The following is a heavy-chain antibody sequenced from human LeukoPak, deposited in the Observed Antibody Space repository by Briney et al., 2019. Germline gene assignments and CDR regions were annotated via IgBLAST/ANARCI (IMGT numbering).Heavy chain of an antibody. Sequence: SETLSLTCTVSGGSISSGGYYWSWIRQHPGKGLEWIGYIYHSGSTYYNPSLKSRVTISVDTSKNQFSLKLSSVTAADTAVYYCAREYCTSTSCFPFFDYWGQGILVTVSS. CDR1: GGSISSGGYY. D-gene: IGHD2-2*01. V-gene: IGHV4-31*03. CDR3: AREYCTSTSCFPFFDY. J-gene: IGHJ4*02. CDR2: IYHSGST.